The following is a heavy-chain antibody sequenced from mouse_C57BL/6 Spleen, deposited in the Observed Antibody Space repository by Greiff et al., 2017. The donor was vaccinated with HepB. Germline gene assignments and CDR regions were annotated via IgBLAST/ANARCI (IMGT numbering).Heavy chain of an antibody. J-gene: IGHJ1*03. CDR1: GYSITSGYD. CDR3: ARVDYYGSSYGYFDV. CDR2: ISYSGST. Sequence: EVQLQQSGPGMVKPSQSLSLTCTVTGYSITSGYDWHWIRHFPGNKLEWMGYISYSGSTNYNPSLKSRISITHDTSKNHFFLKLNSVTTEDTATYYCARVDYYGSSYGYFDVWGTGTTVTVSS. D-gene: IGHD1-1*01. V-gene: IGHV3-1*01.